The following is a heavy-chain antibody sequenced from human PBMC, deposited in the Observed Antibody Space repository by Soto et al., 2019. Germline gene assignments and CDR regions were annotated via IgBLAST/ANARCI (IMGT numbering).Heavy chain of an antibody. CDR3: AKGSASGSPYYFDF. D-gene: IGHD6-25*01. V-gene: IGHV3-23*01. CDR1: GFTFSSYA. CDR2: ITGYGGST. Sequence: GGSLRLSCAASGFTFSSYAMSWVRQAPGKGLEWVSAITGYGGSTYHADSVKGRFTISRDNSKNTLFLQMDRLRADDTAVYFCAKGSASGSPYYFDFWGQGTLVTVSS. J-gene: IGHJ4*02.